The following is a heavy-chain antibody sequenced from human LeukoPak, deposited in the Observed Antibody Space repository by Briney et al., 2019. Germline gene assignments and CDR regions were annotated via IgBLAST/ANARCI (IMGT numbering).Heavy chain of an antibody. CDR2: INVDGSVT. CDR3: ATSPVYSYGHPYYFDY. J-gene: IGHJ4*02. V-gene: IGHV3-74*01. D-gene: IGHD5-18*01. CDR1: GFSVSNYW. Sequence: PGGSLRLSCAASGFSVSNYWMHWVRQAPGKGLVWVSRINVDGSVTSYADSVKGRFTISRDRARNTLDLQMNSLRAEDTAVYYCATSPVYSYGHPYYFDYWGQGTLVTVSS.